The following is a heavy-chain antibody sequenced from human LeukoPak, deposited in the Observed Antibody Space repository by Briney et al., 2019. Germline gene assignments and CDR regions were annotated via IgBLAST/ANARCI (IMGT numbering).Heavy chain of an antibody. CDR2: INHSRST. J-gene: IGHJ6*03. CDR3: ARSVTTRYYYYMDV. V-gene: IGHV4-34*01. Sequence: SETLSLTCVLYGGSSSGYYWSWIRQPPGKGLEWIGEINHSRSTNYNPSLKSRVTISVDTSKNQFSLKLSSVTAADTAVYYCARSVTTRYYYYMDVWGKGTTVTVSS. CDR1: GGSSSGYY. D-gene: IGHD4-11*01.